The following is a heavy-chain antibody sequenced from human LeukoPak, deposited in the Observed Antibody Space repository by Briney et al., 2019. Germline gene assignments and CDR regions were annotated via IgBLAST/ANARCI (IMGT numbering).Heavy chain of an antibody. J-gene: IGHJ4*02. CDR2: TYYRSKWCN. CDR1: GDSVSSKSAA. Sequence: SQTLSLTRGISGDSVSSKSAAWDSIRQSPSRGLEWLGRTYYRSKWCNDYAVSVKSRIPLNPDTSKNQFSLQLNSVTAEDTAVYYCARGGTYLFDYWGQGTLVTVSS. V-gene: IGHV6-1*01. D-gene: IGHD1-26*01. CDR3: ARGGTYLFDY.